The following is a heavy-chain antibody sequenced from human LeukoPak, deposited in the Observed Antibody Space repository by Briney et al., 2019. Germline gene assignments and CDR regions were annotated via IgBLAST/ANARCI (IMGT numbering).Heavy chain of an antibody. CDR2: IKQDGSEK. CDR1: GFTFSRYW. Sequence: GGSLRLSCAASGFTFSRYWMSWLRQAQGKGRVWVANIKQDGSEKYYVDSVKGRFTISRDNAKNSLYLQMNSLRDEVTAVYYCARGVTTSIDYYYYMDVWGKGPTVTVSS. CDR3: ARGVTTSIDYYYYMDV. J-gene: IGHJ6*03. V-gene: IGHV3-7*01. D-gene: IGHD4-17*01.